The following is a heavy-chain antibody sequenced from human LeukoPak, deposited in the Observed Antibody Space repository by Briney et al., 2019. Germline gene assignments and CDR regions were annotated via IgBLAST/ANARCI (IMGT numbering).Heavy chain of an antibody. CDR2: IKPDGSEK. J-gene: IGHJ4*02. CDR1: GFPFSRDW. Sequence: GGSLRLSCAASGFPFSRDWMSWVRQAPGEGLEWVANIKPDGSEKHYLDSVKGRFTFSRDNAKNSLYLQMNGLRAEDMAVYYCARLAAGSDYFDYWGQGTLVTVSS. D-gene: IGHD6-13*01. V-gene: IGHV3-7*04. CDR3: ARLAAGSDYFDY.